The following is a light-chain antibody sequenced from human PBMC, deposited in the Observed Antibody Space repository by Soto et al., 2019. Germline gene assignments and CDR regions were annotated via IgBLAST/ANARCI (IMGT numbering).Light chain of an antibody. CDR3: QQYGSSPT. J-gene: IGKJ5*01. CDR2: GAS. Sequence: IVLTQSPGTLSLFPGERATLSCRASQSRSTRYLAWYQQKPGQAPRILIYGASSRSTGIPDRFSGSGSGTDVTLTISRLEPEDFAVYRCQQYGSSPTFGQGTRLEIK. V-gene: IGKV3-20*01. CDR1: QSRSTRY.